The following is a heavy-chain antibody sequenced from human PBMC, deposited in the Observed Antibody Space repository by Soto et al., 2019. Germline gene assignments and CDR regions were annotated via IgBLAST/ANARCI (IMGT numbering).Heavy chain of an antibody. CDR2: ISVYIGNT. CDR3: ARGPDYSNYRQDYYYYGMDV. Sequence: QVQLVQSGAEVKKPGASVKVSCKASGYTFTSYGISWVRQAPGQGREWIGWISVYIGNTNYAQKLQGRVTMTTDTSTSTAYMELRSLRSDDTAVYYCARGPDYSNYRQDYYYYGMDVWGQGTTVTVSS. J-gene: IGHJ6*02. CDR1: GYTFTSYG. D-gene: IGHD4-4*01. V-gene: IGHV1-18*01.